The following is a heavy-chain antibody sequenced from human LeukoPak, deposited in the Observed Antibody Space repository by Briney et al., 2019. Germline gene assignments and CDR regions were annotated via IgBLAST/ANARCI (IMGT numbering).Heavy chain of an antibody. CDR3: ARGPLGYCSGGSCLTSYYYYYMDV. Sequence: SETLSLTCTVSGGSISNYYWSWIRQPPGKGLEWLGYISYSASSNYNPSLKSRVSISVDTSKNKFSLKLNSVTAADTAVYYCARGPLGYCSGGSCLTSYYYYYMDVWGKGTTVTISS. V-gene: IGHV4-59*01. D-gene: IGHD2-15*01. CDR2: ISYSASS. CDR1: GGSISNYY. J-gene: IGHJ6*03.